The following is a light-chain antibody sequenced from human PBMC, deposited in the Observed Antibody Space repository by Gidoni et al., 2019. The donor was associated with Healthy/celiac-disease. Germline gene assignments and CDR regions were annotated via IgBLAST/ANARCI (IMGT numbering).Light chain of an antibody. CDR1: QSVLYSSNNKNY. V-gene: IGKV4-1*01. CDR2: WAS. J-gene: IGKJ3*01. Sequence: DIVMTQSPDSLAVSLGERATINCKSSQSVLYSSNNKNYLAWYQQKPGQPPKLLIYWASTRESGVPDRLRGSGSGTDVTLTISSLQAEDVAVYYCQQYYSTPRFTFGPGTKVDIK. CDR3: QQYYSTPRFT.